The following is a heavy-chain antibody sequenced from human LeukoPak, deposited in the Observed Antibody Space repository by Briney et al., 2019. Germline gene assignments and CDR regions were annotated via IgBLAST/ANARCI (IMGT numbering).Heavy chain of an antibody. Sequence: APVKVSCKASGYTFTGYYMHWVRQAPGQGLEWMGWINPNSGGTNYAQKFQGRVTMTRDTSISTAYMELSRLRSDDTAVYYCARDRVAGWDFDYWGQGTLVTVSS. J-gene: IGHJ4*02. CDR1: GYTFTGYY. CDR2: INPNSGGT. CDR3: ARDRVAGWDFDY. V-gene: IGHV1-2*02. D-gene: IGHD1-26*01.